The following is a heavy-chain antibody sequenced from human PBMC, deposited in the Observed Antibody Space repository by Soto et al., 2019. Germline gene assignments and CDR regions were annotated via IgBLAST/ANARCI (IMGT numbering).Heavy chain of an antibody. V-gene: IGHV2-5*02. Sequence: QITLKESSPTLVKPSQRLTLTCTFSGFSLSTSGLGVGWIRQGPGKALEWLAPIYWDNDKRYRPSLKSTLTITKDTSKSQVVLTMTNMDPVDTATYSCSQGKVAGTFDYWGQGTLVTVSS. CDR1: GFSLSTSGLG. J-gene: IGHJ4*02. CDR3: SQGKVAGTFDY. CDR2: IYWDNDK. D-gene: IGHD6-19*01.